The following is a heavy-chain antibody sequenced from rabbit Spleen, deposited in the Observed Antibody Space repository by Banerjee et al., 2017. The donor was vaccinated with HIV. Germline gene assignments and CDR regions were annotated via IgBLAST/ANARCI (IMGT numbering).Heavy chain of an antibody. J-gene: IGHJ4*01. V-gene: IGHV1S40*01. CDR3: ARRTAYAGDGYGYFNL. D-gene: IGHD4-2*01. Sequence: QSLEESGGGLVKPEGSLTLTCKASGVSFNDKDVMCWVRQAPGKGLEWITCINMVTGKSVYANWAKGRFIMSRTSSTKVTLQMTSLTAADTATYFCARRTAYAGDGYGYFNLWGPGTLVTVS. CDR1: GVSFNDKDV. CDR2: INMVTGKS.